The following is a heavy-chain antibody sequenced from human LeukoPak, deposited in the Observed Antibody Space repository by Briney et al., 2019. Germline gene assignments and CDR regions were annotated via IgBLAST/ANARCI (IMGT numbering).Heavy chain of an antibody. V-gene: IGHV4-4*07. CDR1: GGSISSFS. CDR2: MYTSGST. J-gene: IGHJ5*02. D-gene: IGHD6-6*01. CDR3: AREVSLISSIGDWFDP. Sequence: SETLSLTCTVSGGSISSFSWNWIRQPAAKGLEWIGRMYTSGSTNYNPSLKSRVTMSVDTSKNQFSLKVNSVTAADTAVYYCAREVSLISSIGDWFDPWGQGILVTVSS.